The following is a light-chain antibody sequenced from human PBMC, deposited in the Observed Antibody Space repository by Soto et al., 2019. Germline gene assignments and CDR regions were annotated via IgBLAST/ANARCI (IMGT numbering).Light chain of an antibody. V-gene: IGKV1-27*01. Sequence: DIPMTQSPPSLSASVGDRVTITCRASQGIRNFVAWYQQKPGKAPKLLIYAASTLQSGVPSRFSGSGSGTDFTLTINSLQPEDVALYSCQKYSSVPVFGPGTKVEIK. J-gene: IGKJ3*01. CDR3: QKYSSVPV. CDR2: AAS. CDR1: QGIRNF.